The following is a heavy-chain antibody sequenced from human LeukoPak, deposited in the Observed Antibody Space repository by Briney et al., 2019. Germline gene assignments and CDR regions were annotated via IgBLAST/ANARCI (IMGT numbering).Heavy chain of an antibody. CDR3: ARTRWLQLQGYFDY. V-gene: IGHV1-69*13. Sequence: SVKVSCKASGGTFSSYAISWVRQTPGQGLEWMGGIIPIFGTANYAQKFQGRVTITADESTSTAYMELSSLRSEDTAVYYCARTRWLQLQGYFDYWGQGTLVTVSS. CDR1: GGTFSSYA. D-gene: IGHD5-24*01. CDR2: IIPIFGTA. J-gene: IGHJ4*02.